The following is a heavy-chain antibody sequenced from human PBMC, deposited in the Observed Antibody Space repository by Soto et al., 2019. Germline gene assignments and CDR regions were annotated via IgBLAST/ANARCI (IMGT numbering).Heavy chain of an antibody. Sequence: QLQLQESGSGLVKPSQTLSLTCAVSGGSISSGGSSWSWIRQPPGKGLEWIGYFYHSGSTYYNPSLKRRVTISVDRTKNQSSLKLSSVTAADTAVYYCARAGDSSGPVALGYWGQGTLVTVSS. D-gene: IGHD6-19*01. CDR3: ARAGDSSGPVALGY. J-gene: IGHJ4*02. CDR1: GGSISSGGSS. V-gene: IGHV4-30-2*01. CDR2: FYHSGST.